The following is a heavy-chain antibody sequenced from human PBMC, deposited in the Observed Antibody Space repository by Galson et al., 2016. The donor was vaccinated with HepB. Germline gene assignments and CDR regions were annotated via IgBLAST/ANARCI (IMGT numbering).Heavy chain of an antibody. V-gene: IGHV3-23*01. D-gene: IGHD2-2*01. CDR1: GFTFSDYG. J-gene: IGHJ6*04. CDR2: ISRRGDST. Sequence: SLRLSCAASGFTFSDYGMTWVRQAPGKGLEVVSSISRRGDSTDYGDSVKGRFTISRDNFKNTLSLQMNSLTADDTAIYYCVQGSTAPAVWGKGTTVTVSS. CDR3: VQGSTAPAV.